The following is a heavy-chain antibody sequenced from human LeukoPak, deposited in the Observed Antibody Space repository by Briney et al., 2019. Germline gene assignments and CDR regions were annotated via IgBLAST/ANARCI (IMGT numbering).Heavy chain of an antibody. CDR3: ARGPSGYHNT. J-gene: IGHJ4*02. Sequence: GGSLRLSCAASAFTFSSYAMSWVRQAPGKGLEWVSSITRSSIYIYSADSVKGRFTISRDNAKKSLYLQMNSLRAEDTAVYYCARGPSGYHNTGGQGTLVTVSS. CDR2: ITRSSIYI. CDR1: AFTFSSYA. V-gene: IGHV3-21*01. D-gene: IGHD5-12*01.